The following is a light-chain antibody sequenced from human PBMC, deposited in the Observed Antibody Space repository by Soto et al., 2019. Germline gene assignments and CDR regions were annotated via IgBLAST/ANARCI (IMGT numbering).Light chain of an antibody. CDR1: SSDVGGYNS. Sequence: QSALTQPPSASGSPGQSVTISCTGTSSDVGGYNSVSWYQQHPGKAPKLMIYEVNKRPSGVPDRFSGSKSGNTASLTVSGLQVDDEADYYCSSYGGSNNLVFGGGTKLTVL. CDR3: SSYGGSNNLV. J-gene: IGLJ2*01. V-gene: IGLV2-8*01. CDR2: EVN.